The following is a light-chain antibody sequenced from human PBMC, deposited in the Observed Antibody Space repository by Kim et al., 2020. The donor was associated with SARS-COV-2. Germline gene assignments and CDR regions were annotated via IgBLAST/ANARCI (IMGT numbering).Light chain of an antibody. CDR1: RLSNIY. Sequence: VSPTQSASITSSGERLSNIYVCWYQKKSGPPPLAVIYQDERRPSGIPERFSDSNSGNTPTLTSSETQAMDEADYYCQVWGRTTTVFGGGTQLTVL. CDR2: QDE. J-gene: IGLJ2*01. V-gene: IGLV3-1*01. CDR3: QVWGRTTTV.